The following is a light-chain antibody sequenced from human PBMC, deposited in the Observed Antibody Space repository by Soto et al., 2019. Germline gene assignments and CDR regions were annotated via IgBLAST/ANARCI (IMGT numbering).Light chain of an antibody. CDR1: QSVNSNL. J-gene: IGKJ2*01. Sequence: EIVLTQSPGTLSLSPGEGATVSCRASQSVNSNLLAWFQQKPGQAPRLLIHDASRRATGIPDRFSGSGSGTDFPLSISRLETEDFAVYYCHQYVSSPLTFGQGTKLEIK. CDR2: DAS. V-gene: IGKV3-20*01. CDR3: HQYVSSPLT.